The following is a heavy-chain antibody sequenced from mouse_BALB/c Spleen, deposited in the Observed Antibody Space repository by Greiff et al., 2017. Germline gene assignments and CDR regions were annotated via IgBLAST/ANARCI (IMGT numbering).Heavy chain of an antibody. CDR2: INSNGGST. J-gene: IGHJ3*01. Sequence: EVQLVESGGGLVQPGGSLKLSCAASGFTFSSYGMSWVRQTPDKRLELVATINSNGGSTYYPDSVKGRFTISRDNAKNTLYLQMSSLKSEDTAMYYCARGDIYDGYYPAWFAYWGQGTLVTVSA. D-gene: IGHD2-3*01. V-gene: IGHV5-6-3*01. CDR1: GFTFSSYG. CDR3: ARGDIYDGYYPAWFAY.